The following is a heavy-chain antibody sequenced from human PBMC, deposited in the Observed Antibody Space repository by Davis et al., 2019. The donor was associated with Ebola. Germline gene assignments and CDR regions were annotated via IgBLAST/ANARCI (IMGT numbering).Heavy chain of an antibody. CDR3: ATVRAHSRHDN. CDR2: FDPEDGEI. Sequence: ASVKVSCKVSPYSLTVLALQWVRQAPGKGLEWMGGFDPEDGEIVYAQKFQGRVTMTEDTSTDTAYMELSSLGSGDTAIYYCATVRAHSRHDNWGQGTLVTVAS. CDR1: PYSLTVLA. V-gene: IGHV1-24*01. D-gene: IGHD3-22*01. J-gene: IGHJ4*02.